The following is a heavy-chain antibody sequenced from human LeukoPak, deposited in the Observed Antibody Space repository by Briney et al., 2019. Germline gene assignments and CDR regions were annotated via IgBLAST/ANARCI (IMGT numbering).Heavy chain of an antibody. D-gene: IGHD3-22*01. Sequence: ASVKVSCKASGYTFTGYYMHWVRQAPGQGLEWMGWINPNSGGTNYAQKFQGRVTMTRDTSTSTVYMELSSLRSEDTAVYYCARDRGYDSSGPPYYDYWGQGTLVTVSS. J-gene: IGHJ4*02. V-gene: IGHV1-2*02. CDR2: INPNSGGT. CDR1: GYTFTGYY. CDR3: ARDRGYDSSGPPYYDY.